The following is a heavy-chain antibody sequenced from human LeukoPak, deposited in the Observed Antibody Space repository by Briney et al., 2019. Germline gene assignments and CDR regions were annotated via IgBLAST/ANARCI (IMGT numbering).Heavy chain of an antibody. CDR2: ISASSGSK. V-gene: IGHV3-23*01. D-gene: IGHD3-10*01. CDR1: GFAFSDYV. J-gene: IGHJ4*02. Sequence: GGSLRLSAAASGFAFSDYVMIWVPQAPGKGWEWVSAISASSGSKYYANSVKGRFTISRDNSKNTLYLHMISLRDADTAGYSCARVGCYYGSGRYCLEWWGQGPMVTV. CDR3: ARVGCYYGSGRYCLEW.